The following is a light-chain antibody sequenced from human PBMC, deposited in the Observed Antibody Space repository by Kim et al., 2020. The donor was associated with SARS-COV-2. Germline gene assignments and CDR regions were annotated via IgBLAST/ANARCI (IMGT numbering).Light chain of an antibody. V-gene: IGLV6-57*03. CDR3: QSYDSSNQV. CDR2: EDN. J-gene: IGLJ3*02. CDR1: SGSIASND. Sequence: TTVPISCTRSSGSIASNDVQWYQQRPGSAPTTVIYEDNQRPSGVPDRFSGSIDSSSNSASLTISGLKTEDEADYYCQSYDSSNQVFGGGTKVTVL.